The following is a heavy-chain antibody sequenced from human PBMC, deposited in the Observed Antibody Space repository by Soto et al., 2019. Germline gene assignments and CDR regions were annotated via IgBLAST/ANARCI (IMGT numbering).Heavy chain of an antibody. D-gene: IGHD6-13*01. J-gene: IGHJ4*02. V-gene: IGHV4-34*01. CDR3: ARGNGIASRPADY. Sequence: SETLSLTCAVYGGSFSNYYWSWIRQPPGKGLEWIGEINQSGITNYNPSLKSRVTISEDASKNQFSLKLSSVAAADTAVYYCARGNGIASRPADYWGQGTLVTVSS. CDR2: INQSGIT. CDR1: GGSFSNYY.